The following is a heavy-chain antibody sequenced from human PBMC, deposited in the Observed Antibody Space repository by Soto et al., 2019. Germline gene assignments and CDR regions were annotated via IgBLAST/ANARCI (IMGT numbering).Heavy chain of an antibody. CDR1: GFTFSSYA. CDR3: VKSRGGNNFDFFD. Sequence: EVQLVESGGGLVQPGGSLRLSCSASGFTFSSYAMHWVRQAPGKGLEYVSGIRGNGDPPFYADSVKGRFTISRDNSKNTLYLQMSSLSADDTAVYSCVKSRGGNNFDFFDWGQGALVTVSS. V-gene: IGHV3-64D*06. D-gene: IGHD5-12*01. CDR2: IRGNGDPP. J-gene: IGHJ4*02.